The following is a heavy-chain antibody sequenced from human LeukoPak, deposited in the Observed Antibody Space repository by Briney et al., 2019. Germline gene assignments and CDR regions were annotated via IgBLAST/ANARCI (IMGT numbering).Heavy chain of an antibody. Sequence: GGSLTLSYAAPGFTFSGYWMSWLRQAPGKGLEWVANIKQDGSEKYYVDSVKGRFTISRDNAKNSLYLQMNSLRAEDTAVYYCARGYGYWGQGTLVTVSS. CDR1: GFTFSGYW. CDR3: ARGYGY. V-gene: IGHV3-7*01. D-gene: IGHD1-14*01. J-gene: IGHJ4*02. CDR2: IKQDGSEK.